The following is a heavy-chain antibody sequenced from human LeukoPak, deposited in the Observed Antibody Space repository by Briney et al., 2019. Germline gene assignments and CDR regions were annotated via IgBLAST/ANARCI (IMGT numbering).Heavy chain of an antibody. D-gene: IGHD6-13*01. V-gene: IGHV4-38-2*01. Sequence: SETLSLTCAVSGYSISSGYYWGWIRQPPGMGLKWIGSIYHSGSTYYNPSLKSRVTISVDTSKNQFSLKLSSVTAADTAVYYCARHINQQLGYYYYMDVWGKGTTVTVSS. J-gene: IGHJ6*03. CDR2: IYHSGST. CDR3: ARHINQQLGYYYYMDV. CDR1: GYSISSGYY.